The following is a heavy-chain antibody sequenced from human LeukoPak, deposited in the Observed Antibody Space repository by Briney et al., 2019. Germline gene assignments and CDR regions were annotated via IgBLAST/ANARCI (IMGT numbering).Heavy chain of an antibody. CDR2: MNPSGST. J-gene: IGHJ6*03. Sequence: SETLSLTCALSGGSFSGYYWTCIRHTPGEGLGWIVEMNPSGSTNYNPSLKSRVTISVETPQNQFSLKLSSVTAADTDEYDRAQGRQDVTMIVVVVTAVSYYLDVWGKGTTVTVS. V-gene: IGHV4-34*01. CDR3: AQGRQDVTMIVVVVTAVSYYLDV. CDR1: GGSFSGYY. D-gene: IGHD3-22*01.